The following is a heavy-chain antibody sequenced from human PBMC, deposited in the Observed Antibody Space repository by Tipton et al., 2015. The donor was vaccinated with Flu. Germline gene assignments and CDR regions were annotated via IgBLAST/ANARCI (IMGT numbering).Heavy chain of an antibody. D-gene: IGHD6-13*01. CDR1: GGSFSGYY. V-gene: IGHV4-34*01. Sequence: TLSLTCAVYGGSFSGYYWSWIRQPPGKGLEWIGEINHSGSTNYNPSLKSRVTISVDTSKNQFSLKLSSVTAADTAVYYCARTIVSSSWVDYWGQGTLVTVSS. CDR3: ARTIVSSSWVDY. J-gene: IGHJ4*02. CDR2: INHSGST.